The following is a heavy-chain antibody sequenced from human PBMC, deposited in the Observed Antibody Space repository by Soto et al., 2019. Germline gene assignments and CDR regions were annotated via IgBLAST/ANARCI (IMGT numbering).Heavy chain of an antibody. CDR2: IIPIFGTA. CDR1: GGTFSSYA. J-gene: IGHJ6*02. V-gene: IGHV1-69*01. CDR3: ARDKRFVVVPAAIGGYYYGMDV. Sequence: QVQLVQSGAEVKKPGSSVKVSCKASGGTFSSYAISWVRQAPGQGLEWMGGIIPIFGTANYAQKFQGRVTITADESTSTAYMELSSLRSEDTAVYYCARDKRFVVVPAAIGGYYYGMDVWGQGTTVTVSS. D-gene: IGHD2-2*02.